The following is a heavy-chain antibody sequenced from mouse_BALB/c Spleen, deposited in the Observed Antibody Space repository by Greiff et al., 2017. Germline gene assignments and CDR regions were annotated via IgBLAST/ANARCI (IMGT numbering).Heavy chain of an antibody. Sequence: EVKVEESGGGLVKPGGSLKLSCAASGFTFSSYAMSWVRQTPEKRLEWVASISSGGSTYYPDSVKGRFTISRDNARNILYLQMSSLRSEDTAMYYCARGTGLRLRYFDVWGAGTTVTVSS. V-gene: IGHV5-6-5*01. J-gene: IGHJ1*01. D-gene: IGHD1-2*01. CDR2: ISSGGST. CDR3: ARGTGLRLRYFDV. CDR1: GFTFSSYA.